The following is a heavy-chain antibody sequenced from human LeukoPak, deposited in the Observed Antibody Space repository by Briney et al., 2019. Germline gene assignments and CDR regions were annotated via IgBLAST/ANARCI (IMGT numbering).Heavy chain of an antibody. V-gene: IGHV4-61*02. D-gene: IGHD3-10*01. Sequence: SETLSLTCTVSGGSISSDHFYWSWIRQPAGKGLEWLGRIYSSGSTNYNPSLKSRVTISVDTSKNQFSLKLSSVTAADTAIYYCARDQDYYGSGSYGPDHWGQGTQVTVSS. J-gene: IGHJ4*02. CDR3: ARDQDYYGSGSYGPDH. CDR1: GGSISSDHFY. CDR2: IYSSGST.